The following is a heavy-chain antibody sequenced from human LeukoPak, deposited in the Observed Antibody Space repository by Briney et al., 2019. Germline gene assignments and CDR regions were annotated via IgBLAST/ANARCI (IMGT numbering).Heavy chain of an antibody. CDR2: INQDASDI. J-gene: IGHJ4*02. V-gene: IGHV3-7*01. D-gene: IGHD6-13*01. CDR3: ARDRHINSWSNDRFDY. Sequence: PGGSLCLSCAASRFTISNYWLTWVRQAPGKGLEWVGNINQDASDINYVDSVKGRFTISRVNAENSLYLQMNSLRAEDTAIYYCARDRHINSWSNDRFDYWGQGALVTVSS. CDR1: RFTISNYW.